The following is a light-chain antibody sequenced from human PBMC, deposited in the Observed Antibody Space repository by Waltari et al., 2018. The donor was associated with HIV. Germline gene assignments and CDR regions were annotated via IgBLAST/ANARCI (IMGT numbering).Light chain of an antibody. J-gene: IGKJ1*01. CDR3: QQLNEYPWT. CDR2: ASS. Sequence: DLQLTQSPSFLSASVGDSVTITCRASQDIRNYLAWYQQKLGKAPKLLIYASSSLQSGVPSRFSGSGSGTQFTLTINSLQPEDFATYHCQQLNEYPWTFGQGTQVEIK. CDR1: QDIRNY. V-gene: IGKV1-9*01.